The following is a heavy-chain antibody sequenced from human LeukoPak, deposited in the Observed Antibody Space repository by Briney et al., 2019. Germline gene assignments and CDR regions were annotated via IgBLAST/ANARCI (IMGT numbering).Heavy chain of an antibody. Sequence: GSXXSSSYYWGWIRQPPGKGLEWIGYVHSNGDXDYNPSLRSRLTILLDTSKKDFSLKVSSVTAADTAVYXXXXXXXAXXXXDYWGQXTXVTVSS. CDR1: GSXXSSSYY. J-gene: IGHJ4*02. V-gene: IGHV4-61*03. CDR3: XXXXXAXXXXDY. CDR2: VHSNGDX.